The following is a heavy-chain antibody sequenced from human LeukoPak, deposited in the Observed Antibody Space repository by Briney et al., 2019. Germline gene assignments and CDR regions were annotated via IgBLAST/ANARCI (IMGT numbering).Heavy chain of an antibody. J-gene: IGHJ3*02. Sequence: GRSLRLSCAASGFTFSSYAMHWVHQAPGKGLEWVAVISYDGSNKYYADSVKGRFTISRDNSKNTLYLQMNSLRAEDTAVYYCAREGAAGTFGAFDIWGQGTMVTVSS. CDR1: GFTFSSYA. V-gene: IGHV3-30*04. CDR2: ISYDGSNK. D-gene: IGHD6-13*01. CDR3: AREGAAGTFGAFDI.